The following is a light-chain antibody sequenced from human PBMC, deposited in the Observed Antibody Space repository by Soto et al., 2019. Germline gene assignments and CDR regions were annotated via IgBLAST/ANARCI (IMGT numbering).Light chain of an antibody. CDR2: SAF. CDR3: QQLNSYPLT. J-gene: IGKJ1*01. V-gene: IGKV1-9*01. CDR1: QGISSY. Sequence: DIQLTQSPSFLSASVGDRVTITCRASQGISSYLAWYQQKPGKAPKLLIYSAFTLQSGVPSRFSGSGSGTAFTLTISCLQPEDFATYFCQQLNSYPLTFGQGTKVEIQ.